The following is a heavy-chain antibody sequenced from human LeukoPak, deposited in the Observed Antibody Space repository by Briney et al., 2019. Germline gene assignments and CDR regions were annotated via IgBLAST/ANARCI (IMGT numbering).Heavy chain of an antibody. V-gene: IGHV3-30*04. CDR2: ISYDVSSK. Sequence: GGSLRLSCAAPGFTFSSYAMHWVRQAPGKGLEWVALISYDVSSKYYADSVKGRFTVSRDNSKNTLYLQMNSLRAEDTAVYYCARDLQYLLLMGEIDYWGQGTLVTVSS. CDR1: GFTFSSYA. J-gene: IGHJ4*02. CDR3: ARDLQYLLLMGEIDY. D-gene: IGHD4-11*01.